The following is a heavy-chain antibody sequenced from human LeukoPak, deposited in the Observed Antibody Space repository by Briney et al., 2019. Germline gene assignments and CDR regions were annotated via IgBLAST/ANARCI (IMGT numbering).Heavy chain of an antibody. V-gene: IGHV3-74*01. CDR1: GFTFSNYW. CDR2: IDTDGSDT. J-gene: IGHJ4*02. Sequence: GGSLRLSCAASGFTFSNYWMHWVRQVPGKGPVWVSRIDTDGSDTLYADSVNGRFTISRDNAKNTLYLQMNSLRAEDTAVYYCAREGGYSYGPQYYFDYWGQGTLVTVSS. CDR3: AREGGYSYGPQYYFDY. D-gene: IGHD5-18*01.